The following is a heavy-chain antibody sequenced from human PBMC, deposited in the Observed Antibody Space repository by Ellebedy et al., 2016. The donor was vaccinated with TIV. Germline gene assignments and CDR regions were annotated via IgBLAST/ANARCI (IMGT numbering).Heavy chain of an antibody. D-gene: IGHD3-9*01. Sequence: MPSETLSLTCSVSGGSISNYYWTWIRQPPGKGLEWIGFIYYTGTTYYNPSLKSRVTMSVDTSKNQLSLKLSSVTAAVTAVYFCARDRGFDWLPRLVYQGVDVWGQGTTVTVSS. CDR1: GGSISNYY. CDR3: ARDRGFDWLPRLVYQGVDV. CDR2: IYYTGTT. J-gene: IGHJ6*02. V-gene: IGHV4-59*01.